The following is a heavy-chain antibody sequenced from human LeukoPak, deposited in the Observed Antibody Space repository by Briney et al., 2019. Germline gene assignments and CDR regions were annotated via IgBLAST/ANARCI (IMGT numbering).Heavy chain of an antibody. V-gene: IGHV4-34*01. CDR3: ARHNSCSGGSCYASFVYYYYYMDV. CDR2: INHSGST. D-gene: IGHD2-15*01. Sequence: SETLSLTCAVYGGSLSGYYWSWIRQPPGKGLEWIGEINHSGSTNYNPSLKSRVTISVDTSKNQFSLKLSSVTAADTAVYYCARHNSCSGGSCYASFVYYYYYMDVWGKGTTVTISS. CDR1: GGSLSGYY. J-gene: IGHJ6*03.